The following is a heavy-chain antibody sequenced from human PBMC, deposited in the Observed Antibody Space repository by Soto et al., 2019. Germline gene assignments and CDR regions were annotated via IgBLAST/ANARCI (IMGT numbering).Heavy chain of an antibody. V-gene: IGHV4-34*01. CDR2: INHSGST. D-gene: IGHD3-22*01. CDR1: GGSFSGYY. Sequence: SETLSLTCAVYGGSFSGYYWSWIRQPPGKGLEWIGEINHSGSTNYNPSLKSRVTISVDTSKNQFSLKLSSVTAADTAVYYCARGELSYYDSSGYLDYWGQGTLVTVSS. CDR3: ARGELSYYDSSGYLDY. J-gene: IGHJ4*02.